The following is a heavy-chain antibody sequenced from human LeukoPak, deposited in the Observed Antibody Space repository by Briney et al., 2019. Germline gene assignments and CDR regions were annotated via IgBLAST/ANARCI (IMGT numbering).Heavy chain of an antibody. V-gene: IGHV3-23*01. CDR1: GFSFSNYA. D-gene: IGHD2-21*02. Sequence: GGSLRLSCVGSGFSFSNYAMNWVRQAPGKGLEWVAVISDNSVITYYADSVRGRFTISRDNSKNTLFLLMNSLRAEDTAIYYCAKELHEVYYYGTDVWGQGTTVSVS. CDR3: AKELHEVYYYGTDV. CDR2: ISDNSVIT. J-gene: IGHJ6*02.